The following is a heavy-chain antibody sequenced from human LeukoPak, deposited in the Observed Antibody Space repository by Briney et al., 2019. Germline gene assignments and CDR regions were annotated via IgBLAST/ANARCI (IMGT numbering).Heavy chain of an antibody. CDR1: GFTFSGSA. J-gene: IGHJ4*02. Sequence: GGSLKLSCATSGFTFSGSAMHWVRQASGKGLEWVGRIRSKANNYATAYGASVKGRFTISRDDSKNTAYLQMNSLKTEDTAVYYCARALRVAGTPFNYWGQGTLVTVSS. D-gene: IGHD2-15*01. CDR2: IRSKANNYAT. CDR3: ARALRVAGTPFNY. V-gene: IGHV3-73*01.